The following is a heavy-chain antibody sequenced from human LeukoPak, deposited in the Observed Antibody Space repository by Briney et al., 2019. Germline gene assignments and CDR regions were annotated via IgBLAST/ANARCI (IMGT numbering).Heavy chain of an antibody. V-gene: IGHV3-53*01. J-gene: IGHJ4*02. CDR1: GFSVSSNY. Sequence: GGSLRLSCAASGFSVSSNYITWVRHAPGQGLEWVSVIYSDGSTKYADSVKARFTISRDNTKNTVYLQMNSLRVEDTAVYYCARATLDNWGQGTLVTVSS. CDR3: ARATLDN. CDR2: IYSDGST.